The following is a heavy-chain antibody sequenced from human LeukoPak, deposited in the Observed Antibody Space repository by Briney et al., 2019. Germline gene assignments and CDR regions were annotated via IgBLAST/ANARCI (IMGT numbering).Heavy chain of an antibody. CDR2: FSGSGGST. Sequence: GGSLRLSCAASGFTFSTYAMSWVRQAPGKGLECVSSFSGSGGSTYYADSVKGRFTISRDNSKNTLYLQMNSLRAEDTAVYYCAKDLGMQVWFHLWGQGTLVTVSS. D-gene: IGHD5-18*01. CDR1: GFTFSTYA. V-gene: IGHV3-23*01. CDR3: AKDLGMQVWFHL. J-gene: IGHJ4*02.